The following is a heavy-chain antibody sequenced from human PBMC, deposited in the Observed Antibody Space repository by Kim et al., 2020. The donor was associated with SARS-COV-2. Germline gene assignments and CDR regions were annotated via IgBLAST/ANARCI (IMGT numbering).Heavy chain of an antibody. Sequence: SETLSLTCTVSGGSISSSSYYWGWIRQPPGKGLEWIGSIYYSGSTYYNPSLKSRVTISVDTSKDQFSLKLTSVTAADTAVYYCASTGWLQPYYYYGMDVWGQGTTVTVSS. V-gene: IGHV4-39*01. CDR1: GGSISSSSYY. CDR3: ASTGWLQPYYYYGMDV. J-gene: IGHJ6*02. CDR2: IYYSGST. D-gene: IGHD4-17*01.